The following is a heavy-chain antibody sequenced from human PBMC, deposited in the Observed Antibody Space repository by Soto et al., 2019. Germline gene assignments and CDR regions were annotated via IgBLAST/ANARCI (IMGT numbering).Heavy chain of an antibody. Sequence: QVQLVESGGGVVQPGRSLRLSCAASGFTFGSYGIHWVRQAPGTGLEGVAAISFDGGNQYYADSVKGRFSISRDDYKITVSLQMNSPRADDTALYRCAKDVVGGNWPSYYSGMDVWGHGTTVSVSS. CDR2: ISFDGGNQ. CDR3: AKDVVGGNWPSYYSGMDV. D-gene: IGHD2-21*01. V-gene: IGHV3-30*18. CDR1: GFTFGSYG. J-gene: IGHJ6*02.